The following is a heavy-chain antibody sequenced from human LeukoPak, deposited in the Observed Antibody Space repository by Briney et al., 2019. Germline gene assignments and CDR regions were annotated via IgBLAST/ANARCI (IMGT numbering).Heavy chain of an antibody. CDR3: ATGVGVSNFDY. Sequence: GGPLRLSCAASGFTFSSFWMSWVRQAPGKGLEWVANIQQDGSEKYYVDSVKGRFTISRDNAKNSLYLQMNSLRAEDTAVYYCATGVGVSNFDYWGQGTLVTVSS. CDR1: GFTFSSFW. D-gene: IGHD3-16*01. J-gene: IGHJ4*02. V-gene: IGHV3-7*01. CDR2: IQQDGSEK.